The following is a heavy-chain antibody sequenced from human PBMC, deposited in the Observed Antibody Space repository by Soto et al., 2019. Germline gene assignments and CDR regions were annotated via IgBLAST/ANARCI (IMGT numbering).Heavy chain of an antibody. CDR1: GGSISNYY. CDR3: ARQGFGALHGLVDV. J-gene: IGHJ6*02. D-gene: IGHD3-10*01. Sequence: QVPLQESGPGLVKPSETLSLSCTVSGGSISNYYWSWFRQTPGKGLEWIGYVHDSWGSNYNPSLKSRVAIALDPSKSQFSLKLTSVTATDTAVYSCARQGFGALHGLVDVWDQGTTVTVSS. CDR2: VHDSWGS. V-gene: IGHV4-59*08.